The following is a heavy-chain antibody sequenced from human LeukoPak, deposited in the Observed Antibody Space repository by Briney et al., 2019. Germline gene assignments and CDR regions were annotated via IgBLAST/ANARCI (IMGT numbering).Heavy chain of an antibody. D-gene: IGHD3-22*01. V-gene: IGHV1-69*04. CDR3: ARGYYYDSSGYYQINNYYGMDV. J-gene: IGHJ6*02. CDR2: IIPTLGIA. Sequence: ASVKVSCKASGYTFTSYYIHWVRQAPGQGLEWMGRIIPTLGIANYAQKFQGRVTITADKSTSTAYMELSSLRSEDTAVYYCARGYYYDSSGYYQINNYYGMDVWGQGTTVTVSS. CDR1: GYTFTSYY.